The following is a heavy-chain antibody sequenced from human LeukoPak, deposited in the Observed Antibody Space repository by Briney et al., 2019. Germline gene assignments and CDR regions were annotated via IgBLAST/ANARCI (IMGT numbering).Heavy chain of an antibody. V-gene: IGHV4-38-2*02. Sequence: SETLSLTCTVSGYSISSGSYWGWIRQPPGKGLEWIGNIYHSGSTYYNPSLKSRVTISVDTSKNQFSLKLSSVTAAHTAVHYCVRVHVNSGYYFGDAFDIWGQGTMVTVSS. CDR3: VRVHVNSGYYFGDAFDI. D-gene: IGHD3-22*01. CDR1: GYSISSGSY. CDR2: IYHSGST. J-gene: IGHJ3*02.